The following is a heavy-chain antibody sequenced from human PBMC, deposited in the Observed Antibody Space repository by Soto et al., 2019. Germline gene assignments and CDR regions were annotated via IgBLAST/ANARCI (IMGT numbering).Heavy chain of an antibody. CDR3: ARADYYDSSGFYYDC. V-gene: IGHV1-46*01. Sequence: GASVKVSCKASGYIITNHYIHWVRQAPGQGLEWMGIINPSGGSTNYLQKFQGRITMTRDTSTSTVYMELSSLRSEDTAVYFCARADYYDSSGFYYDCRGQGTLVTVSS. D-gene: IGHD3-22*01. J-gene: IGHJ4*02. CDR1: GYIITNHY. CDR2: INPSGGST.